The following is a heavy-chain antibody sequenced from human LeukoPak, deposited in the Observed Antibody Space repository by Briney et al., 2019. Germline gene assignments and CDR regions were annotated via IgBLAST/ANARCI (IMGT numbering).Heavy chain of an antibody. D-gene: IGHD3-22*01. CDR3: AKDRPNYYGSNGHYYKLNGDC. CDR2: ITSSGAAT. V-gene: IGHV3-23*01. Sequence: GGSLRLSCAASGFTFSSYAMSWVRQAPGKGLEWVSSITSSGAATYYADSVKGRFTISRDNSDNRLYLQMNSLRAEDTAVYYCAKDRPNYYGSNGHYYKLNGDCWGQGTLVTVSS. J-gene: IGHJ4*02. CDR1: GFTFSSYA.